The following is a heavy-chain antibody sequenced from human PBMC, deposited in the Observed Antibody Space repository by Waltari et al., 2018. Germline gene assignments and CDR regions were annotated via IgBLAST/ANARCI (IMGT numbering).Heavy chain of an antibody. CDR3: AKLRYFDDRTWYFDL. Sequence: VQLVESGGGVVQPGRSLRLSCAASGFTFSSYGMHWVRQAPGKGLEWVSAISGSGGSTYDADAVKGRFTISRDNSKNTLYLQMNSLRAEDTAVYYCAKLRYFDDRTWYFDLWGRGTLVTVSS. V-gene: IGHV3-23*04. CDR1: GFTFSSYG. J-gene: IGHJ2*01. CDR2: ISGSGGST. D-gene: IGHD3-9*01.